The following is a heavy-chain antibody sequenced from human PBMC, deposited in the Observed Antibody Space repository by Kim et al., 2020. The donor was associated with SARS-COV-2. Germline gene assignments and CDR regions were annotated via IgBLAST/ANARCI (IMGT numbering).Heavy chain of an antibody. V-gene: IGHV1-18*01. Sequence: ASVKVSCKASGYTFTNYGVSWVRQAPGQGLEWMGWISAYNTNTNYAQKLQGRVTLTTDTSTSTAYMELRSLRSDDTAVYYCAKDFTSFLDDGSNGFDSWGQGTLVTVSS. D-gene: IGHD2-8*01. J-gene: IGHJ4*02. CDR3: AKDFTSFLDDGSNGFDS. CDR1: GYTFTNYG. CDR2: ISAYNTNT.